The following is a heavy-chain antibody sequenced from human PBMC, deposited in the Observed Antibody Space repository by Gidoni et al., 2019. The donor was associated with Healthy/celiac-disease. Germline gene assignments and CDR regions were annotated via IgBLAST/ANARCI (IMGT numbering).Heavy chain of an antibody. CDR2: IGTAGDT. D-gene: IGHD3-16*01. Sequence: EVQLVASGGGLVQPGGSLRLPCAAPGFTFSSYAMHGVRQATGNGLEEVSAIGTAGDTYYPGSVKGRFTISRENAKNSLYLQMNSLRAGETAVYYCARAGGGDYGMDVWGQGTTVTVSS. V-gene: IGHV3-13*01. CDR1: GFTFSSYA. CDR3: ARAGGGDYGMDV. J-gene: IGHJ6*02.